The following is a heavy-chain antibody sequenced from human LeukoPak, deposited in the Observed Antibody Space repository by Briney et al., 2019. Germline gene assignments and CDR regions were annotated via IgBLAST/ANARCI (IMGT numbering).Heavy chain of an antibody. J-gene: IGHJ4*02. CDR2: ISADGETT. V-gene: IGHV3-23*01. CDR3: AKAGTVPWTGFDS. Sequence: GGSLRLSCAASGFTFSSYAINWVRQAPGKGLEWVSGISADGETTYYADSVKGRSTISRDNSKSSLSLHVNSLRVEDTAVYYCAKAGTVPWTGFDSWGQGTLVTVSS. D-gene: IGHD1-14*01. CDR1: GFTFSSYA.